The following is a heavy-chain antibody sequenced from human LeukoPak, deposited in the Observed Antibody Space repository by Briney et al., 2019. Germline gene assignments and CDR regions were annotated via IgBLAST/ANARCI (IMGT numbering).Heavy chain of an antibody. CDR3: ARGLYDYVWGSYRYSPLFDY. V-gene: IGHV4-34*01. D-gene: IGHD3-16*02. Sequence: SETLSLTCDVYGGSFSGYYWSWIRQPPGKGLEWIGEINHSGSTNYNPSLKSRVTISVDTSKNQFSLKLSSVTAADTAVYYCARGLYDYVWGSYRYSPLFDYWGQGTLVTVSS. J-gene: IGHJ4*02. CDR2: INHSGST. CDR1: GGSFSGYY.